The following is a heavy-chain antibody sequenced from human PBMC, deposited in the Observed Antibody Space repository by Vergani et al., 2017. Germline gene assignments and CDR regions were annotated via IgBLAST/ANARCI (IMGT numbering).Heavy chain of an antibody. Sequence: QVQLVQSGAEVKKPGASVKVSCKVSGYTLTELSMHWVRQAPGKGLAWMGGFDPEDGETIYAQKFQGRVTMTEDTSTDTSYMGLSSLRSEDTAVYYCATGTLAVAGRVYYYYGMYVWGQGTTVTVSS. CDR2: FDPEDGET. J-gene: IGHJ6*02. V-gene: IGHV1-24*01. CDR1: GYTLTELS. CDR3: ATGTLAVAGRVYYYYGMYV. D-gene: IGHD6-19*01.